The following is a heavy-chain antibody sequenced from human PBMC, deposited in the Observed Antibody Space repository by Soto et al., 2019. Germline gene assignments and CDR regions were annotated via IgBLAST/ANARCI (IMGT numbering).Heavy chain of an antibody. CDR2: MSPSGAEK. D-gene: IGHD2-2*01. J-gene: IGHJ4*02. CDR3: ALDNIPAAPDYFDH. Sequence: QVQLVESGGDVVQPGTSLRLSCAASGFRFSSNVLHWVRQAPGKGLEWVAVMSPSGAEKYYTDSVKGRFTISRDNSKNTLYLEMNSLTTEDTAVYYCALDNIPAAPDYFDHWGQGTPVTVSS. V-gene: IGHV3-30-3*01. CDR1: GFRFSSNV.